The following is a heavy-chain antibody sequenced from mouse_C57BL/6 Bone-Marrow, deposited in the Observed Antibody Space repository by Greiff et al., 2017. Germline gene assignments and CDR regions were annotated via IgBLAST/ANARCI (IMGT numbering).Heavy chain of an antibody. V-gene: IGHV5-16*01. Sequence: EVMLVESEGGLVQPGSSMKLSCTASGFTFSDYYMAWVRQVPEKGLEWVANINYDGSSTYYLDSLKSRFIISRDNAKNILYLQMSSLKSEDTATYYCARARGNYPYYFDYWGQGTTLTVSS. D-gene: IGHD2-1*01. CDR3: ARARGNYPYYFDY. CDR1: GFTFSDYY. J-gene: IGHJ2*01. CDR2: INYDGSST.